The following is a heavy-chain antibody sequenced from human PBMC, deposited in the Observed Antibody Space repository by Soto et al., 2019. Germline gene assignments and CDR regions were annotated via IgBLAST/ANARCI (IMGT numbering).Heavy chain of an antibody. CDR3: AKDRAVGSSSWSDY. D-gene: IGHD6-13*01. CDR1: VFTVSDYA. V-gene: IGHV3-23*01. J-gene: IGHJ4*02. CDR2: ISGSGGTT. Sequence: GSLRLSGAASVFTVSDYAMNWVRQAPGRGLEWVSVISGSGGTTLYADSVEGRFTISRDNSKNTLYLQMNSLRAEDTAVYYCAKDRAVGSSSWSDYWGRGMLVTVSS.